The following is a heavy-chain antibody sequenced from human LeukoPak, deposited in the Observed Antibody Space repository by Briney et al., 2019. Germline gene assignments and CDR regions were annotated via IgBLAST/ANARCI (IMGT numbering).Heavy chain of an antibody. J-gene: IGHJ3*02. CDR1: GGSISSYY. CDR3: ARDLPHYGDYVAFDI. CDR2: IYYSGST. Sequence: SETLSLTCTVSGGSISSYYWSWIRQPPGKGLEWLGYIYYSGSTNYNPSLKSRVTISVDTSKNQFSLKLSSVTAADTAVYYCARDLPHYGDYVAFDIWGQGTMVTVSS. V-gene: IGHV4-59*01. D-gene: IGHD4-17*01.